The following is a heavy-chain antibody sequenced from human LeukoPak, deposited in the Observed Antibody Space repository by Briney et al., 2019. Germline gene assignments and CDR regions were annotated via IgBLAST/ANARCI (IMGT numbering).Heavy chain of an antibody. V-gene: IGHV3-21*01. J-gene: IGHJ4*02. CDR2: ISSSSSYI. CDR1: GLTFSIYS. Sequence: GGSLRLSCAASGLTFSIYSMNWVRQAPGKGLEWVSSISSSSSYIYYADSVKGRFTISRDNAKNSLYLQMNSLRAEDTAVYYCARDHPYYDILTGYYISGTDYWGQGTLVTVSS. D-gene: IGHD3-9*01. CDR3: ARDHPYYDILTGYYISGTDY.